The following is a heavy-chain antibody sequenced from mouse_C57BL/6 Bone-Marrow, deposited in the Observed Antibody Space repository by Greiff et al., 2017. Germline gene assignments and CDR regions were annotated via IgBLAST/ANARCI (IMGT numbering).Heavy chain of an antibody. V-gene: IGHV1-26*01. CDR2: INPNNGGT. CDR1: GYTFTDYY. J-gene: IGHJ2*01. D-gene: IGHD1-1*01. Sequence: VQLQQSGPELVKPGASVKISCKASGYTFTDYYMNWVKQSHGKSLEWIGDINPNNGGTSYKQKFKGKATLTVDKSSSTAYMELRRLTSEDSAVYYCARNGERVVAYYFGYWGQSTTLTVAS. CDR3: ARNGERVVAYYFGY.